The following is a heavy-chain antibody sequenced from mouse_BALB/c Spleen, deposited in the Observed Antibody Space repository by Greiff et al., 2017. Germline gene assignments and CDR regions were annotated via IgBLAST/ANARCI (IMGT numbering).Heavy chain of an antibody. CDR3: ARGGTIDY. V-gene: IGHV1-80*01. Sequence: VQRVESGAELVRPGSSVKISCKASGYAFSSYWMNWVKQRPGQGLEWIGQIYPGDGDTNYNGKFKGKATLTADKSSSTAYMQLSSLTSEDSAVYFCARGGTIDYWGQGTTLTVSS. CDR1: GYAFSSYW. J-gene: IGHJ2*01. CDR2: IYPGDGDT.